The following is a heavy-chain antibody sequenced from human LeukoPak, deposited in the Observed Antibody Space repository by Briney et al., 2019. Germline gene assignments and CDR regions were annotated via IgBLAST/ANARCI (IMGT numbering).Heavy chain of an antibody. CDR3: ARGEGDSSGWPLYY. CDR2: VNPNSGGT. Sequence: ASVKVSCKASGYIFTGYYMHWVRQAPGQGLEWMGWVNPNSGGTKYAQQFQGRVTMTRDTSISTTYMELSRLTSDGTAVYYCARGEGDSSGWPLYYWGQGTLVPVSS. CDR1: GYIFTGYY. V-gene: IGHV1-2*02. D-gene: IGHD6-25*01. J-gene: IGHJ4*02.